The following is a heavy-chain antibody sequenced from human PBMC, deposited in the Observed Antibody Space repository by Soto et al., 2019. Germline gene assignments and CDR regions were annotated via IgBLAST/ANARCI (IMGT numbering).Heavy chain of an antibody. CDR2: IIPIFGTV. CDR3: ARRERSIAAAGWIYYGMDV. D-gene: IGHD6-13*01. V-gene: IGHV1-69*06. Sequence: QVQLVQSGAEVKKPGSSVKVSCKTSGGTFSSNAISWLRQAPGQGLEWMGGIIPIFGTVNYAQKFQGRVTITADKSTRTAYMELSSLRSDDTAVYYCARRERSIAAAGWIYYGMDVWGQGTTVIVSS. J-gene: IGHJ6*02. CDR1: GGTFSSNA.